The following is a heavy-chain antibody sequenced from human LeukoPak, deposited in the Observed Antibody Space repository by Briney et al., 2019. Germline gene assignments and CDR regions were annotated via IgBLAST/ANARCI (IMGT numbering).Heavy chain of an antibody. CDR3: ARDTSSWPRFDP. V-gene: IGHV4-59*01. J-gene: IGHJ5*02. Sequence: SETLSLICSVSGGSIGNYYWSWIRQPPGKGLEWIRYVYYSGSTNYNPSLKSRVTISVDTSKKQFSLKLNSVTAADTAMYYCARDTSSWPRFDPWGQGTLVIVSS. CDR1: GGSIGNYY. CDR2: VYYSGST. D-gene: IGHD6-13*01.